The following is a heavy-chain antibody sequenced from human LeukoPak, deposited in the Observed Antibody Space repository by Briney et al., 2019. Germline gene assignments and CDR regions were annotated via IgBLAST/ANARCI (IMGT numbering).Heavy chain of an antibody. CDR1: GGSSSGYY. CDR3: ARLQSYSGSYSAWYFDL. CDR2: INHSVST. Sequence: SETLSLTCAVYGGSSSGYYWSWIRQPPGKGLEWIGEINHSVSTNYNPSLKSRVTISVDTSKPQFSLKRPSVTGADTAVYYCARLQSYSGSYSAWYFDLWGRGTLVTVSS. V-gene: IGHV4-34*01. J-gene: IGHJ2*01. D-gene: IGHD1-26*01.